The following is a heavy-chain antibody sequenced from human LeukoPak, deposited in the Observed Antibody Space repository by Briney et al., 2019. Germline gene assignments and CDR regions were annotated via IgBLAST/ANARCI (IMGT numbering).Heavy chain of an antibody. Sequence: PGGSLRLSCAASGFTFSSYSMNWVRQAPGRGLEWVSSISSSSYIYYADSVKGRFTISRDNAKNSLYLQMNSLRAEDTAVYYCAREPGSGWYAWGQGTLVTVSS. D-gene: IGHD6-19*01. CDR3: AREPGSGWYA. CDR2: ISSSSYI. CDR1: GFTFSSYS. J-gene: IGHJ4*02. V-gene: IGHV3-21*01.